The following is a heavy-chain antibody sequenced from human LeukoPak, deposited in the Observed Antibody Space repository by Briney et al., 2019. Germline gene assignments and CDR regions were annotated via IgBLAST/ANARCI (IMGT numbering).Heavy chain of an antibody. CDR2: ISAIDGST. J-gene: IGHJ6*03. V-gene: IGHV3-23*01. D-gene: IGHD2-2*01. CDR3: AKAGRDCSSTTCYFSYYYMDV. CDR1: GFTFSSTA. Sequence: GGSLRLSCAASGFTFSSTAITWVRQAPVKGLEGVSTISAIDGSTYYADSVKGRFTTSRDNSENTLYLQMNSLRAEDTAVYYCAKAGRDCSSTTCYFSYYYMDVWGKGTTVTVSS.